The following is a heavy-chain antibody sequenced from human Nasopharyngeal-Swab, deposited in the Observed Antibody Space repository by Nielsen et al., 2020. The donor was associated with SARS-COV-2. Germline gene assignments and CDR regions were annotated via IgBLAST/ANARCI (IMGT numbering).Heavy chain of an antibody. D-gene: IGHD2-2*01. Sequence: WETLSLTCAASGFTFSAYWMSWVRQAPGKGLEWVANIKQDGSEKYYEDSVKGRFTISRDNAKNSLYLQMNSLRVEDTAVYYCARRTFSSTSLIGCWGQGTLVTVSS. CDR2: IKQDGSEK. J-gene: IGHJ4*02. CDR1: GFTFSAYW. V-gene: IGHV3-7*01. CDR3: ARRTFSSTSLIGC.